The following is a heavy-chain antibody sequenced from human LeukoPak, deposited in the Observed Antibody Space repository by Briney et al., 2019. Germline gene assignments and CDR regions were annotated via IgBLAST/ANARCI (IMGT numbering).Heavy chain of an antibody. CDR2: IYYCGST. J-gene: IGHJ6*02. Sequence: SETLSLTCTVSGGSISSYYWSWIRQPPGKGLDWIGYIYYCGSTNYNPSLKSRVTISVDTSKNQFSLKLSSVTAADTAVYYCARHPRFGELSEYGMDVWGQGTTVTVSS. D-gene: IGHD3-10*01. CDR1: GGSISSYY. V-gene: IGHV4-59*08. CDR3: ARHPRFGELSEYGMDV.